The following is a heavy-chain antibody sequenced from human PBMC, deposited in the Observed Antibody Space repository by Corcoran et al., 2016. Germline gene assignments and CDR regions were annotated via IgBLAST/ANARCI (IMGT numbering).Heavy chain of an antibody. CDR2: ISYDGSNK. CDR1: GFTFSSYG. CDR3: AKVGGDSSYYFDY. V-gene: IGHV3-30*18. Sequence: VQLVESGGGVVQPGRSLRLSCAASGFTFSSYGMHWVRQAPGKGLEWVAVISYDGSNKYYADSVKGRFTISRDNSKNTLYLQMNSLRAEDTAVYYCAKVGGDSSYYFDYWGQGTLVTVSS. J-gene: IGHJ4*02. D-gene: IGHD3-16*01.